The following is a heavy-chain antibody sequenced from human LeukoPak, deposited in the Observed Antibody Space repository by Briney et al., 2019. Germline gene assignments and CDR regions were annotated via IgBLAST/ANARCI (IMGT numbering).Heavy chain of an antibody. J-gene: IGHJ6*02. Sequence: GGSLRLSCAAPGFTFSDSWMSWVRQAPGKGLEWVANMNQDGSAKDYVDSVKGRFTISRDNARNSLYLQMSSLRAEDTAVYYCATYTHWVAGDVWGQGTTVTVSS. CDR1: GFTFSDSW. CDR3: ATYTHWVAGDV. V-gene: IGHV3-7*01. CDR2: MNQDGSAK. D-gene: IGHD3-16*01.